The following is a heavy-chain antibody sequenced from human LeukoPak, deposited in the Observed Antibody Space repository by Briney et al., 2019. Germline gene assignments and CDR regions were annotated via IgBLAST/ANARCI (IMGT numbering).Heavy chain of an antibody. CDR3: ARTPDSSGSPLDY. J-gene: IGHJ4*02. Sequence: PSETLSLTCTVSGGSISSSSYYWGWIRQPPGKGLEWIGSIYYSGSTYYNPSLKSRVTISVETSKNQFSLKLSSVTAADTAVYYCARTPDSSGSPLDYWGQGTLVTVSS. D-gene: IGHD3-22*01. CDR2: IYYSGST. CDR1: GGSISSSSYY. V-gene: IGHV4-39*07.